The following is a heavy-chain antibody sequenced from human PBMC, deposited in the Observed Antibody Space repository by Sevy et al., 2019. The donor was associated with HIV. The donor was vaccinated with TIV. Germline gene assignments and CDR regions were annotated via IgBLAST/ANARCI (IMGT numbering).Heavy chain of an antibody. CDR1: GFTFDDYA. CDR2: INWDSGSV. J-gene: IGHJ3*02. V-gene: IGHV3-9*01. Sequence: GGSLRLSCAASGFTFDDYAMHWVRQAPGKGLEWVSRINWDSGSVGYADSVKGRFTISRDNSENSLYLQMKSLRPEDTALYYCAKDRVGAMRMSGFDIWGQGTMVTVSS. D-gene: IGHD1-26*01. CDR3: AKDRVGAMRMSGFDI.